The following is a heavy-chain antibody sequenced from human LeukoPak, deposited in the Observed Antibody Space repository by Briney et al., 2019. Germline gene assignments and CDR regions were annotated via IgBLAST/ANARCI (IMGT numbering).Heavy chain of an antibody. CDR1: GFTFSSYW. CDR2: IKQDGSEK. D-gene: IGHD2-2*01. J-gene: IGHJ4*02. CDR3: ALSRTLDY. V-gene: IGHV3-7*01. Sequence: GGSLRLSCAASGFTFSSYWMSWVRRVPGKGLEWVAKIKQDGSEKYYVDSVKGRFTISRDNAKNSLYLQMNSLRAEDTAVYYCALSRTLDYWSKGTLVTVSS.